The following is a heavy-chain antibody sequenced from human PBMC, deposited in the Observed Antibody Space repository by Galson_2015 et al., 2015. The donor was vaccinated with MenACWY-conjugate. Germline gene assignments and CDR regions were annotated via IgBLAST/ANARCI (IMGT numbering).Heavy chain of an antibody. D-gene: IGHD2/OR15-2a*01. CDR3: ARRSIGDAFDI. Sequence: ETLSLTCTVSGGSISSTSHYWGWIRQPPGKGLEWIGSIYYTEETYYNPSLMSRVTLSLDTSKNQVSLRLRSVTAGDTAVYFCARRSIGDAFDIWGQGTLVTVSS. J-gene: IGHJ3*02. CDR2: IYYTEET. V-gene: IGHV4-39*07. CDR1: GGSISSTSHY.